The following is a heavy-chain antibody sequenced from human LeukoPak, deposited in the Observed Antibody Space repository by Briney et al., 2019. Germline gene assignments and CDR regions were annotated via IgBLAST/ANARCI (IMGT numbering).Heavy chain of an antibody. Sequence: PSETLSLTCTVSGGSISSYYWSWIRQPPGKGLEWIGYIYYSGSTNYNPSLKSRVTISVDTSKNQFSPKLSSVTAADTAVYYRASSLDTHDAFDIWGQGTMVTVSS. J-gene: IGHJ3*02. D-gene: IGHD5-18*01. CDR2: IYYSGST. CDR3: ASSLDTHDAFDI. V-gene: IGHV4-59*08. CDR1: GGSISSYY.